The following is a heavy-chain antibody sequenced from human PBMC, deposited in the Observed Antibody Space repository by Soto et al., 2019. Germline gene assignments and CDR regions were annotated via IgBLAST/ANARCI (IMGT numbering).Heavy chain of an antibody. CDR1: GGSIRSTSYY. CDR2: IYYSGNT. CDR3: TRYYYGSGSYSDY. V-gene: IGHV4-39*01. J-gene: IGHJ4*02. Sequence: SETLSLTCTVSGGSIRSTSYYWGWIRQPPGKGLEWIGRIYYSGNTYYKPSLKSRVTMSVDTSKNQFSLRLSPVTAADTAVYYCTRYYYGSGSYSDYWGQGTLVTVSS. D-gene: IGHD3-10*01.